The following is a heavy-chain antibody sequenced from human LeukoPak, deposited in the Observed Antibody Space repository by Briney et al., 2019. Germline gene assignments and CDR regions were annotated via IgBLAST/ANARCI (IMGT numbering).Heavy chain of an antibody. CDR1: GGSISSTSYS. CDR3: CRARGYSYDY. J-gene: IGHJ4*02. CDR2: ISYSGST. V-gene: IGHV4-39*07. Sequence: SETLSLTCTVSGGSISSTSYSWGWHRQPPGMGLEWIGSISYSGSTYYNPSLKSRVTISVDTSKNQFSLKLSSVTAADTAVYYCCRARGYSYDYWGQGTLVTVSS. D-gene: IGHD5-18*01.